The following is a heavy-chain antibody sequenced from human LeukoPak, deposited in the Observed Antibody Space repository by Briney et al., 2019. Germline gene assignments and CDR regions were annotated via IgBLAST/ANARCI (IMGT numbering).Heavy chain of an antibody. J-gene: IGHJ5*02. CDR1: GYTFTSYA. Sequence: ASVKVSCKASGYTFTSYAMNWVRQAPGQGLEWMGWINTNTGNPTYAQGFTGRFVFSLDTSVSTAYLQISSLKAEDTAVYYCARDVYWVAAAGSTGWFDPWGQGTLVTVSS. D-gene: IGHD6-13*01. V-gene: IGHV7-4-1*02. CDR3: ARDVYWVAAAGSTGWFDP. CDR2: INTNTGNP.